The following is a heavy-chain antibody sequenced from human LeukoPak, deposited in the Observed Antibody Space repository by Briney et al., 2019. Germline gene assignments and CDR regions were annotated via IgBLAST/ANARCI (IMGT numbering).Heavy chain of an antibody. J-gene: IGHJ6*03. CDR1: GSTISGNW. CDR2: ISADGRTT. D-gene: IGHD2-15*01. CDR3: ATRRGWSNDYYYYYMDV. Sequence: PGGSLRLSCVVSGSTISGNWMHWVRQAPGKGPVWVSRISADGRTTNYADSVKGRFTISRDNAKNALYLQMNTLSAEDTAVYYCATRRGWSNDYYYYYMDVWGKGTTVTVSS. V-gene: IGHV3-74*01.